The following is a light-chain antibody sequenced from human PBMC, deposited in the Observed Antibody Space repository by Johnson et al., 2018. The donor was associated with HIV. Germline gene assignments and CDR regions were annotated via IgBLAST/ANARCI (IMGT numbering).Light chain of an antibody. CDR2: DNN. V-gene: IGLV1-51*01. CDR1: SSNIGNNY. CDR3: GTWDSSLSSYV. Sequence: QSVLTQPPSVSAAPGQKVTISCSGSSSNIGNNYVSWYQQVPGTAPKLLIYDNNKRPSGIPDRFFGSKSGTSATLGITGLKTGDEADYYCGTWDSSLSSYVFGTGTKVTVL. J-gene: IGLJ1*01.